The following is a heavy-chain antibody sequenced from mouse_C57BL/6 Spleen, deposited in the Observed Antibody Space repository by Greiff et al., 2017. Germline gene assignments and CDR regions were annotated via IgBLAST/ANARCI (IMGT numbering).Heavy chain of an antibody. J-gene: IGHJ3*01. CDR1: GFNIKDDY. Sequence: EVKLQQSGAELVRPGASVKLSCTASGFNIKDDYMHWVKQRPEQGLEWIGWSDPENGDTEYASQFQGKATITADTSSNTAYLQLSSLRSEDTAVNYCTTYSNCVRFAYWGQGTLVTVSA. CDR3: TTYSNCVRFAY. CDR2: SDPENGDT. D-gene: IGHD2-5*01. V-gene: IGHV14-4*01.